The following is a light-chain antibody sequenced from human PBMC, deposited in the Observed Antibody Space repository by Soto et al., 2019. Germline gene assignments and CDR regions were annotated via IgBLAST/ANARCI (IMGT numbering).Light chain of an antibody. CDR1: QSVSSY. CDR3: QQRSNWPRT. V-gene: IGKV3-11*01. J-gene: IGKJ4*01. Sequence: EIVLTQSPATLSLSPGERATLSCRASQSVSSYLAWYQQKPGQAPSLLIYAGSNRATGIPARFSGSGFGTDFALTISSLEPEDFAVYYCQQRSNWPRTFGGGTKAEIK. CDR2: AGS.